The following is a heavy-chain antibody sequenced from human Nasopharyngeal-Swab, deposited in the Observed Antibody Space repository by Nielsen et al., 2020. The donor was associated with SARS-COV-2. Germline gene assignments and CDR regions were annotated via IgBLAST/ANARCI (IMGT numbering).Heavy chain of an antibody. V-gene: IGHV1-3*01. J-gene: IGHJ3*02. Sequence: WVRQAPGQGLEWVGWINAGNGNTKYSQKFQGRVTITRDTSASTAYMELSSLRSEDTAVYYCARELGYCSSTSCYPNDAFDIWGQGTMVTVSS. CDR2: INAGNGNT. D-gene: IGHD2-2*01. CDR3: ARELGYCSSTSCYPNDAFDI.